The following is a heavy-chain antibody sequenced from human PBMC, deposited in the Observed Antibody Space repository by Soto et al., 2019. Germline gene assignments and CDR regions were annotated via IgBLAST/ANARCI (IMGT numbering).Heavy chain of an antibody. J-gene: IGHJ4*02. CDR1: GFTFTSSA. V-gene: IGHV1-58*01. CDR3: AADATAWQQMVPSDH. Sequence: SVKVSCKASGFTFTSSAFQWVRQARGQRLEWIGWIAVGSGYTDYAQRFQDRDTLTRDMSTATTYMELSRLTPEDTAIYYCAADATAWQQMVPSDHWGQVTLVTVSS. D-gene: IGHD2-8*01. CDR2: IAVGSGYT.